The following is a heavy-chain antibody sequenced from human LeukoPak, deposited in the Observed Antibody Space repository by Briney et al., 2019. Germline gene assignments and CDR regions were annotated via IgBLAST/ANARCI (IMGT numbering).Heavy chain of an antibody. CDR1: GFTFSSYE. V-gene: IGHV3-48*03. CDR3: AKERNSGSWVDY. D-gene: IGHD1-26*01. Sequence: GGSLRLSCAASGFTFSSYEMNWVRQAPGKGLEWVSYISSSGSTIYYADSVKGRFTISRDNAKNSLYLQMNSLRAEDTAVYYCAKERNSGSWVDYWGQGTLVTVSS. CDR2: ISSSGSTI. J-gene: IGHJ4*02.